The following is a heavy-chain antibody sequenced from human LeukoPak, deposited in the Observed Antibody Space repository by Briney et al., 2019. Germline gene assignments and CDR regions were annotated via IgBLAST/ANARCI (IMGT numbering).Heavy chain of an antibody. V-gene: IGHV4-31*02. D-gene: IGHD4-11*01. CDR3: ARGPVRDYSNY. J-gene: IGHJ4*02. CDR2: IYYSGST. Sequence: SWVRQAPGKGLEWIGYIYYSGSTYYNPSLKSRLTISLDTSKNQFSLKLSSVTAADTAVYYCARGPVRDYSNYWGQGTLVTVSS.